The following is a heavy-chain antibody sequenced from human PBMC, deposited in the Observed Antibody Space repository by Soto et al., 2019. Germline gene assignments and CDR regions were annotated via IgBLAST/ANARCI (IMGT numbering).Heavy chain of an antibody. CDR1: GYSFTTSG. J-gene: IGHJ4*02. D-gene: IGHD4-17*01. CDR2: ISTYNGNT. Sequence: QAQLVQSGAEVKEPGASVKVSCKASGYSFTTSGLTWVRQAPGQGLEWMGWISTYNGNTNYAQKLQDRVTLTTDTTTSTAYMELRSLRSGETAVYYCARRLYGDYDYWGQGTLVTVSS. V-gene: IGHV1-18*01. CDR3: ARRLYGDYDY.